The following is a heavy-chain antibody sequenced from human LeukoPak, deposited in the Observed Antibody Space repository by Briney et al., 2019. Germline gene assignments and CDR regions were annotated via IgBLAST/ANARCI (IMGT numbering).Heavy chain of an antibody. CDR2: IKEDESEK. CDR3: ARRPGGYYDSNGILEYFDY. J-gene: IGHJ4*02. V-gene: IGHV3-7*01. CDR1: GFSFSSYW. Sequence: GGSLRLSCAASGFSFSSYWMSWVRQAPGKRLEWVANIKEDESEKYYVDSVKGRFTISRDNAKKSLYLQMNSLRAEDTAVYYCARRPGGYYDSNGILEYFDYWGQGILVTVSS. D-gene: IGHD3-22*01.